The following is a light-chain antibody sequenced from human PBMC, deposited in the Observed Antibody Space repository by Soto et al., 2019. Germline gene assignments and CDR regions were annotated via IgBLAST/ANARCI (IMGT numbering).Light chain of an antibody. Sequence: DIQMTQSPSTLSASVGDRVTITCRASQSIINWLAWYQQKPGKAPKILIYDGSSLESGVPSRFSGSGSGTEFTLTISSLQPDDFATYYCQQYNSYRWTFGQGTKVEIK. CDR2: DGS. J-gene: IGKJ1*01. CDR3: QQYNSYRWT. CDR1: QSIINW. V-gene: IGKV1-5*01.